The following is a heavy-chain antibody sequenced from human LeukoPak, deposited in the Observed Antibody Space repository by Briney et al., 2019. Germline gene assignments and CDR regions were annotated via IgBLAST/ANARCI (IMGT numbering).Heavy chain of an antibody. CDR1: GGSFSSYA. J-gene: IGHJ6*02. Sequence: SVKVSCKASGGSFSSYAISWVRQAPGQWLEWMGGIIPIFGTANYAQRFQGRVTITADESTSTAYMELSSLRSEDTAVYYCARDPLVRGVIMPYYYYYGMDVWGQGTTVTVSS. CDR3: ARDPLVRGVIMPYYYYYGMDV. V-gene: IGHV1-69*13. D-gene: IGHD3-10*01. CDR2: IIPIFGTA.